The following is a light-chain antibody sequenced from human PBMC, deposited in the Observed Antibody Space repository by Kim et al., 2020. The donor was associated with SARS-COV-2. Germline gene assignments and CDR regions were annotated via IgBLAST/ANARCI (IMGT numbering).Light chain of an antibody. CDR2: EDN. V-gene: IGLV3-1*01. Sequence: VSPGQTATITCSGDELGYKYACWYQQKAGRSPVLVIYEDNKRPSGIPERFSGSNSGSTATLTISGTQAMDEADYYCQTWDRSSQWVFGGGTQLTV. J-gene: IGLJ3*02. CDR1: ELGYKY. CDR3: QTWDRSSQWV.